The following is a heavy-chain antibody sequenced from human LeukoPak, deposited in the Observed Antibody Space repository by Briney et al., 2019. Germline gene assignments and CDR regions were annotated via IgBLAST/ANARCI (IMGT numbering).Heavy chain of an antibody. J-gene: IGHJ5*02. Sequence: SETLSLTCTVSGGSISSGGYYWSWIRQHPGKGLECIGYIYYSGSTYYNPSLKSRVTISVDTSKNQFSLKLSSVTAADTAVYYCARAPLYGGHADWFDPWGQGTLVTVSS. CDR3: ARAPLYGGHADWFDP. CDR1: GGSISSGGYY. V-gene: IGHV4-31*03. CDR2: IYYSGST. D-gene: IGHD4-17*01.